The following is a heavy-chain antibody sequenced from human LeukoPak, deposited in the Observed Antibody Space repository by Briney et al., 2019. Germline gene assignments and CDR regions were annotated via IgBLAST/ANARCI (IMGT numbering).Heavy chain of an antibody. CDR1: GFTFSSYS. CDR2: ISSSNSYI. V-gene: IGHV3-21*01. J-gene: IGHJ5*02. CDR3: ARGDGQLWLFGFDP. D-gene: IGHD5-18*01. Sequence: GSLRLSCAASGFTFSSYSMNWVRQAPGKGLEWASSISSSNSYIYYADSVEGRFTISRDNAKNSLYLQMNSLRAEDTAVYYCARGDGQLWLFGFDPWGQGTLVTVSS.